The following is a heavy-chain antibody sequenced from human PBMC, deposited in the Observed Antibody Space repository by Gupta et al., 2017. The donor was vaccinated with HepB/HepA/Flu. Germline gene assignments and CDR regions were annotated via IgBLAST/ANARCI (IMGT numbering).Heavy chain of an antibody. J-gene: IGHJ4*02. CDR3: AREGNSGIGFDY. CDR1: GFTFSSYG. Sequence: QVQLVESGGGVVQPGRSLRLSCAASGFTFSSYGMHWVRQAPGKGLEWVAVIWYDGSNKYYADSVKGRFTISRDNSKNTLYLQMNSLRAEDTAVYYCAREGNSGIGFDYWGQGTLVTVSS. D-gene: IGHD4-4*01. CDR2: IWYDGSNK. V-gene: IGHV3-33*01.